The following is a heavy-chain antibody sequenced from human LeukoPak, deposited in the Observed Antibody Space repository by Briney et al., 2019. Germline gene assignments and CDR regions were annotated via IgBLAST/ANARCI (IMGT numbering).Heavy chain of an antibody. D-gene: IGHD3-10*01. CDR3: ARDSSTMVRGVFGI. CDR2: ISSDGSST. J-gene: IGHJ3*02. V-gene: IGHV3-74*03. Sequence: GGSLRLSCAASGFTFSSYWMHWVRQAPGKGLVWVSIISSDGSSTKYADSVKGRFTISRDNARNTLYLQMNSLRAEDTAVYYCARDSSTMVRGVFGIWGQGTMVTVSS. CDR1: GFTFSSYW.